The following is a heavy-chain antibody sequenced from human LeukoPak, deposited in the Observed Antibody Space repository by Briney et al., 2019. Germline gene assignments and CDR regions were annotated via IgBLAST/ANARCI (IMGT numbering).Heavy chain of an antibody. V-gene: IGHV3-23*01. CDR1: GFTFTDFA. CDR2: ISGSAYTT. CDR3: ASVYLGGYQLPHFDY. J-gene: IGHJ4*02. Sequence: PGGSLRLSCAASGFTFTDFAISWVRQAPGKGLEWVSTISGSAYTTYYANSVKGRFTISRDNSKNTLYLQMHSLRAEDTAIFYCASVYLGGYQLPHFDYWGQGALVTVSS. D-gene: IGHD2-2*01.